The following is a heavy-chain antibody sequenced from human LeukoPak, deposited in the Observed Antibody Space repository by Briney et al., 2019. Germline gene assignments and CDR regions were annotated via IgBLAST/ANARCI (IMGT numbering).Heavy chain of an antibody. CDR3: ARTEWELGPYAFDI. J-gene: IGHJ3*02. Sequence: GGSLRLSCAASGFTFDDYGMSWVRQAPGKGLEWVSGINWNGGSTGYADSVKGRFTISRDNAKNSLYLQMNSLRAEDTALYYCARTEWELGPYAFDIWGQGTMVAVSS. CDR1: GFTFDDYG. CDR2: INWNGGST. V-gene: IGHV3-20*04. D-gene: IGHD7-27*01.